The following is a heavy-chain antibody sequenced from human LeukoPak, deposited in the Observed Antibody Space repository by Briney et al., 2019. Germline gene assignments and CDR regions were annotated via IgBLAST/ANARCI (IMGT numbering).Heavy chain of an antibody. CDR2: ISYSGNT. CDR3: ASQFSSTWYSLHFYYYMDV. D-gene: IGHD6-13*01. J-gene: IGHJ6*03. CDR1: GGSISSSSYS. Sequence: SETLSLTCSLSGGSISSSSYSWGWIRQPPGKGLEWIGSISYSGNTYYNPSLKSRVTISVDTSMNQFSLNLSGVTAADTAVYYCASQFSSTWYSLHFYYYMDVWGKGTTVTVSS. V-gene: IGHV4-39*01.